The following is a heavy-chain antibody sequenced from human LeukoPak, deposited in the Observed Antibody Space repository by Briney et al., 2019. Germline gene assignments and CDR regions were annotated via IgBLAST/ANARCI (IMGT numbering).Heavy chain of an antibody. CDR3: AKDSPPLTMIPTGWDY. Sequence: PSETLSLTCTVSGDSINSLDLWSWVRQPPGKGLEWIGEMYLSGTTHSNPSVKSRVTISIDKSKNQFFLNLSSVTAADTAVYYCAKDSPPLTMIPTGWDYWGQGTLVTVSS. V-gene: IGHV4-4*02. J-gene: IGHJ4*02. D-gene: IGHD3-22*01. CDR2: MYLSGTT. CDR1: GDSINSLDL.